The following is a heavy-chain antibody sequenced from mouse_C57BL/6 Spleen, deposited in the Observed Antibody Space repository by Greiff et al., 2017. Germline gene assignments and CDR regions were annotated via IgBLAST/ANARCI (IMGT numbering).Heavy chain of an antibody. J-gene: IGHJ2*01. D-gene: IGHD1-1*01. V-gene: IGHV1-59*01. CDR1: GYTFTSYW. CDR2: IDPSDSYT. CDR3: ASSKLRVSPFDY. Sequence: QVQLQQPGAELVRPGTSVKLSCKASGYTFTSYWMHWVKQRPGQGLEWIGVIDPSDSYTNYNQKFKGKATLTVDTSSSTAYMQLSSLTSEDSAVYYCASSKLRVSPFDYWGQGTTLTVSS.